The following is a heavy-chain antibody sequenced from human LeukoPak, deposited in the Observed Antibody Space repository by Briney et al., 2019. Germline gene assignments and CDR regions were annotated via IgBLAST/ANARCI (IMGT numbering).Heavy chain of an antibody. CDR2: ISGSGGST. CDR1: GFTFSSYA. J-gene: IGHJ4*02. Sequence: SGGSLRLSCAASGFTFSSYAMSWVRQAPGKGLEWVSAISGSGGSTYYADSVKGRFTISRDNSMNTLYLQMNSLRAEDTAVYYCAKDFGLSGPVDQRDYWGQGTLVTVSS. D-gene: IGHD3-3*01. V-gene: IGHV3-23*01. CDR3: AKDFGLSGPVDQRDY.